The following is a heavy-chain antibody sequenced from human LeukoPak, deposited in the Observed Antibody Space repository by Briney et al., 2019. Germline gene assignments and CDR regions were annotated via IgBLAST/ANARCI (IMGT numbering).Heavy chain of an antibody. J-gene: IGHJ4*02. Sequence: GGSLRLSCAASGFTFSSYAMSWVRQAPGKGLEWVSAISGSGGSTYYADSVKGRFTISRDNSKNTLYLQMNSLRAEDTAVYYCAKTGDRFLEWLLIDYWGQGTLVTVSS. CDR2: ISGSGGST. CDR3: AKTGDRFLEWLLIDY. V-gene: IGHV3-23*01. D-gene: IGHD3-3*01. CDR1: GFTFSSYA.